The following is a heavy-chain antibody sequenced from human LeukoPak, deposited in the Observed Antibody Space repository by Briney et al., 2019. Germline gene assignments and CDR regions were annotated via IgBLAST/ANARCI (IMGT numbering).Heavy chain of an antibody. CDR3: ARTGAAVVAFDI. CDR1: GYTFTSYY. Sequence: ASVKVSCKASGYTFTSYYMHWVRQAPGQGLELMGVINPSGGSTSYAQKFQGRVTMTRDTSTSTVYMELSSLRSEDTAVYYCARTGAAVVAFDIWGQGTMVTVSS. J-gene: IGHJ3*02. D-gene: IGHD1-14*01. V-gene: IGHV1-46*03. CDR2: INPSGGST.